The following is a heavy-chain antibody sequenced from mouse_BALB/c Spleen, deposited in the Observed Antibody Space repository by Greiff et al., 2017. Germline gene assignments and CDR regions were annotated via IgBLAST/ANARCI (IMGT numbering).Heavy chain of an antibody. J-gene: IGHJ2*01. Sequence: VQLQQPGAELVRPGASVKLSCKASGYTFTSYWINWVKQRPGQGLEWIGNIYPSDSYTNYNQKFKDKATLTVDKSSSTAYMQLSSPTSEDSAVYYCTRGGTLGYFDYWGQGTTLTVSS. V-gene: IGHV1-69*02. CDR1: GYTFTSYW. D-gene: IGHD2-14*01. CDR3: TRGGTLGYFDY. CDR2: IYPSDSYT.